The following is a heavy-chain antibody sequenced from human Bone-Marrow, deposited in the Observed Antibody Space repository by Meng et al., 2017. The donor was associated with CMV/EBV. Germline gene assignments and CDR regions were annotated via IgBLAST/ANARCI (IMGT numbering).Heavy chain of an antibody. CDR1: GGSIGSGGYY. Sequence: SGGSIGSGGYYWSWIRQHPGKGLEWIGYIYYSGSTYYNPSLKSRVTISVDTSKNQFSLKLSSVTAADTAVYYCARATGGYLSGRFDPWGQGTLVTVSS. D-gene: IGHD3-22*01. V-gene: IGHV4-31*02. CDR3: ARATGGYLSGRFDP. J-gene: IGHJ5*02. CDR2: IYYSGST.